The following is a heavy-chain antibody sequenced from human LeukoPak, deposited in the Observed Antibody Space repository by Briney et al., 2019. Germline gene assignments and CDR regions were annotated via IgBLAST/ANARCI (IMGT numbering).Heavy chain of an antibody. CDR1: GFTVSSNY. CDR2: IYSGGST. CDR3: ARDLGYYDSSGQKINWFDP. D-gene: IGHD3-22*01. Sequence: GGSLRLSSAASGFTVSSNYMSWVRQAPGKGLEWVSVIYSGGSTDYADSVKGRFTISRDNSKNTLYLQMNSLRAEDTAVYYCARDLGYYDSSGQKINWFDPWGQGTLVTVSS. J-gene: IGHJ5*02. V-gene: IGHV3-66*01.